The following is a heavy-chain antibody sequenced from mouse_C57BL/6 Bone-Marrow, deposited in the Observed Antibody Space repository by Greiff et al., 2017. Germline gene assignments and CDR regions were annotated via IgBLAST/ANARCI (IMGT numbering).Heavy chain of an antibody. CDR2: ISDGGSYT. Sequence: EVQLVESGGGLVKPGGSLKLSCAASGFTFSSYAMSWVRQTPEKRLEWVATISDGGSYTYYPDNVKGRFTISRDNAKNHLYLQMSHLKSEDTAMYYCARQLRAMDYWGQGTSVTVSS. V-gene: IGHV5-4*01. J-gene: IGHJ4*01. CDR1: GFTFSSYA. D-gene: IGHD2-4*01. CDR3: ARQLRAMDY.